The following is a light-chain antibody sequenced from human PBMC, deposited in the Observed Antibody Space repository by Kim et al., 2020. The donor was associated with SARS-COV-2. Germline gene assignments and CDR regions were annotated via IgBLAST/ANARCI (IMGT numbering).Light chain of an antibody. CDR2: KAS. CDR3: QQYNSYPYT. V-gene: IGKV1-5*03. CDR1: QSITSW. Sequence: DIQMTQSPSTLSASVGDRVTITCRASQSITSWLAWYQQKPGKAPKLLIYKASSLESGVPSRFSGSGSGTEFTLTISSLQPDDFATYYCQQYNSYPYTFGQGTKLEI. J-gene: IGKJ2*01.